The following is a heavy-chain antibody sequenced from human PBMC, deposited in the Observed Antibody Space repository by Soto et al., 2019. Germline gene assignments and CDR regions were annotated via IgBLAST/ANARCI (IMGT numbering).Heavy chain of an antibody. Sequence: SETLSLTCAVSGGSISSGGYSWSWIRQPPGKGLEWIGYIYHSGSTYYNQSLKSRVTISVDRSKNQFSLKLSSVTAADTAVYYCARAIGWFGELLGGYYFDYWGQGTLVTVSS. V-gene: IGHV4-30-2*01. CDR3: ARAIGWFGELLGGYYFDY. CDR2: IYHSGST. CDR1: GGSISSGGYS. J-gene: IGHJ4*02. D-gene: IGHD3-10*01.